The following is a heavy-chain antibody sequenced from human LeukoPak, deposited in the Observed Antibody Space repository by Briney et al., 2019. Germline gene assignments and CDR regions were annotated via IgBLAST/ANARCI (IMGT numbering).Heavy chain of an antibody. J-gene: IGHJ2*01. Sequence: ASVKVSCEASGYSFTSYGLTWVRRAPGQGLEWMGWISTYNGSTNYAQNFQGRITMTTDTPTSTAYMELSSLRSEDTAVYYCARAPESPKGTTGYFDLWGRGTLVTVSS. CDR2: ISTYNGST. D-gene: IGHD1-7*01. CDR3: ARAPESPKGTTGYFDL. V-gene: IGHV1-18*01. CDR1: GYSFTSYG.